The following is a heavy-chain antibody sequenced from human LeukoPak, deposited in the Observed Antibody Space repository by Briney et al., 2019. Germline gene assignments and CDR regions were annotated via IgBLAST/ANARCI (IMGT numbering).Heavy chain of an antibody. V-gene: IGHV3-7*01. CDR1: GFTFSHYW. J-gene: IGHJ4*02. CDR3: ARSRSGYYEDY. Sequence: GGSLRLSCAPSGFTFSHYWMSWVRQAPGKGLEWVANIKEDGSEKYYVDSVKGRFTISRDNAKNSLSLQVNSLRAEETAVYYCARSRSGYYEDYWGQGTLVTVSS. CDR2: IKEDGSEK. D-gene: IGHD3-22*01.